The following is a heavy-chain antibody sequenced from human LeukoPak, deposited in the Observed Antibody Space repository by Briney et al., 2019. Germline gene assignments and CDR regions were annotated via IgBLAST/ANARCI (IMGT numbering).Heavy chain of an antibody. Sequence: SETLSLTCTVSGAYIATSSSYWSWVRQPPGKGLEWIGSVFYSGNTYYNPSLRGRVSISVDTSQNQFSLKLNSLTAADTAVYYCARDPSRSCSGGHSYSTWGQGTLVTVSS. CDR2: VFYSGNT. J-gene: IGHJ5*02. D-gene: IGHD2-15*01. CDR1: GAYIATSSSY. CDR3: ARDPSRSCSGGHSYST. V-gene: IGHV4-39*07.